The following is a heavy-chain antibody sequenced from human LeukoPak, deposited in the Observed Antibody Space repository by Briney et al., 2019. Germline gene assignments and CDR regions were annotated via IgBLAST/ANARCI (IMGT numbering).Heavy chain of an antibody. V-gene: IGHV3-48*04. Sequence: GGSLRLSCAASGFTFSSYSMNWVRQAPGKGLEWVSYISSSGTTIYYADSVKGRFTISRDNAKNSLYLQMNSLRAEDTAVYYCARRYCSSTSCLIDYWGQGTLVTVSS. J-gene: IGHJ4*02. CDR2: ISSSGTTI. CDR1: GFTFSSYS. CDR3: ARRYCSSTSCLIDY. D-gene: IGHD2-2*01.